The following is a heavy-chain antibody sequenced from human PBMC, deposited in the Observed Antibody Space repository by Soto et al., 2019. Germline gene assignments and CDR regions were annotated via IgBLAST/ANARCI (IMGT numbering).Heavy chain of an antibody. J-gene: IGHJ4*02. D-gene: IGHD1-26*01. CDR1: GGSINNYY. CDR3: ARHTYGRADFDS. Sequence: SETLSLTCIVSGGSINNYYLSWIRQVPGKGLEWIGEIHSSGITKYNPSLKSRVTISVDSSKNQFSLKLTSVSATDTALYYCARHTYGRADFDSWGQGALVTSPQ. CDR2: IHSSGIT. V-gene: IGHV4-59*08.